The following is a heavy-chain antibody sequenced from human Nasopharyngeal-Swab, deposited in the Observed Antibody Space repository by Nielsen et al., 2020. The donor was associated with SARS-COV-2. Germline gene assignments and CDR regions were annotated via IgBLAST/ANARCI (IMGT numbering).Heavy chain of an antibody. CDR1: GGSISSYY. CDR2: IYYSGST. V-gene: IGHV4-59*01. CDR3: AREAGDSGLDY. Sequence: SETLFLTCTVSGGSISSYYWSWIRQPPGKGLEWIGYIYYSGSTNYNPSLKSRVTISVDTSKNQFSLKLSSVIAADTAVYYCAREAGDSGLDYWGQGTLVTVSS. D-gene: IGHD4-17*01. J-gene: IGHJ4*02.